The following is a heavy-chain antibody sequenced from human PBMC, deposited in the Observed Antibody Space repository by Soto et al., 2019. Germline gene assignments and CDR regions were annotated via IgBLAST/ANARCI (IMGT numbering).Heavy chain of an antibody. CDR1: GFSFNTYA. CDR3: ASDPGIAAAGMDY. V-gene: IGHV3-48*04. Sequence: EVQLVESGGGLIQPGGSLRLSCAASGFSFNTYAMNWVRQAPGKGLEWISYISSSSSRIYYADSVKGRFTLSRDNAKNSLYLQTNSLSAEDTAVYYCASDPGIAAAGMDYWGQGTLVTVSS. CDR2: ISSSSSRI. J-gene: IGHJ4*02. D-gene: IGHD6-25*01.